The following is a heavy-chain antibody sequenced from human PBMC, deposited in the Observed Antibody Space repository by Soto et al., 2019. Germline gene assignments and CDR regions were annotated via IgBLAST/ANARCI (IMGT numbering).Heavy chain of an antibody. V-gene: IGHV3-30*18. CDR3: AQDVFSVEIVTMYYFDY. Sequence: GGSLRLSCAASGFTFSRYGMHWVRQAPGKGLEWVAVIPYNGSTRYYADSVKGRFTISRDNSKNTLYLQMNSLRAEDTAVYYCAQDVFSVEIVTMYYFDYWGQGALVTVSS. J-gene: IGHJ4*02. CDR1: GFTFSRYG. CDR2: IPYNGSTR. D-gene: IGHD3-10*02.